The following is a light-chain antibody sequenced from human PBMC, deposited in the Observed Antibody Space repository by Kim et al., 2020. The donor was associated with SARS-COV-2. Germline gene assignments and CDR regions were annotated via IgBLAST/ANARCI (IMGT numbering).Light chain of an antibody. V-gene: IGLV1-47*01. J-gene: IGLJ3*02. CDR2: RNS. CDR1: SNNIGSNY. Sequence: GQRVTISCSGNSNNIGSNYVYWYQQLPGTAPKLLIYRNSQRPSGVPDRFSGSKSGTSASLAISGLRSEDEADYYSATWDDSLSGWVFGGGTKLTVL. CDR3: ATWDDSLSGWV.